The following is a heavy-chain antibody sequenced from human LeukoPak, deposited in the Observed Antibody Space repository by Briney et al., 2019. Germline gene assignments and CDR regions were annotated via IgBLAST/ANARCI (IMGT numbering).Heavy chain of an antibody. CDR1: GYTFTGYY. CDR3: AREVLLRRYYDCWSGYPNWFDP. D-gene: IGHD3-3*01. CDR2: INPNSGGT. V-gene: IGHV1-2*02. Sequence: ASVKVSCKASGYTFTGYYMHWVRQAPGQGLEWMGWINPNSGGTNYAQKFQGRVTMTRDTSISTAYMELSRLRSDDTAVYYCAREVLLRRYYDCWSGYPNWFDPWGQGTLVTVSS. J-gene: IGHJ5*02.